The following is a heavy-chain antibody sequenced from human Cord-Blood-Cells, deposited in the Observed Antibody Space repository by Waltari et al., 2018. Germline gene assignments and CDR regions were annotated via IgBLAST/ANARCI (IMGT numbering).Heavy chain of an antibody. CDR3: ARDADYGSGSYWFDP. Sequence: QVQLQESGPGLVKPSQTLSLTCTVSGGSISSGAYYWSWIRQPPGKGLEWIGYIYYSGSTYYNPSLKSRVTISVDTSKNQFSLKLSSVTAADTAVYYCARDADYGSGSYWFDPWGQGTLVTVSS. CDR2: IYYSGST. V-gene: IGHV4-30-4*01. D-gene: IGHD3-10*01. CDR1: GGSISSGAYY. J-gene: IGHJ5*02.